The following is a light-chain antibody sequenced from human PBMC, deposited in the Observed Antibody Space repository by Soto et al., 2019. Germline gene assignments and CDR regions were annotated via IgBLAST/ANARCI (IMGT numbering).Light chain of an antibody. CDR2: DTS. V-gene: IGKV1-17*03. Sequence: DVQMIQSPSAMSASVGDRVTITCRASQDISRFVAWFQQKPGKTPERLIYDTSTLQVGVPSRFSGGGSGTEFTLAISGVQSDDSATYYCLQHDTYPYTFEQGTILEIK. CDR3: LQHDTYPYT. J-gene: IGKJ2*01. CDR1: QDISRF.